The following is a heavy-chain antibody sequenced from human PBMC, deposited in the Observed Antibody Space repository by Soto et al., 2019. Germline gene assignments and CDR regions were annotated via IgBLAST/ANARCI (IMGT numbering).Heavy chain of an antibody. CDR2: TRNSGGA. V-gene: IGHV4-4*02. D-gene: IGHD3-9*01. J-gene: IGHJ4*02. CDR1: SGSIFSSNW. CDR3: ASHLTMTGTRGFDH. Sequence: QVQLQESGPGLVKPSGTLSLTCAVSSGSIFSSNWGSWVRQPPGKGLEWIGETRNSGGANYNPALKSRVTISVDKSTNQFFLNLNSVTAADTAVYYCASHLTMTGTRGFDHWGLGTLVTVSS.